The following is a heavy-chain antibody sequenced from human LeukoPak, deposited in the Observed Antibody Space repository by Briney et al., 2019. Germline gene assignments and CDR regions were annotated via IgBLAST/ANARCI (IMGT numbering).Heavy chain of an antibody. V-gene: IGHV3-66*01. CDR3: ARDQVGAMTFDY. D-gene: IGHD1-26*01. J-gene: IGHJ4*02. CDR2: IYSGGST. Sequence: GGSLRLSCAASGFTVSSNYMSWVRQAPGKGLEWVSVIYSGGSTYYADSVKGRFTISRDNSKNTLYLQMNSLRAEDTAVYYCARDQVGAMTFDYWGQGTLVTVSS. CDR1: GFTVSSNY.